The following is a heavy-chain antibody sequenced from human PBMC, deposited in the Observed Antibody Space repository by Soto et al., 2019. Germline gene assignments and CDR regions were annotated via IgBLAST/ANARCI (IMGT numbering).Heavy chain of an antibody. D-gene: IGHD6-19*01. Sequence: ETLSLTCTVSGGSISSYYWSWIRQPPGKGLEWIGYIYYSGSTNYNPSLKSRVTISVDRSKNQFSLKLSSVTAADTAVYYCARGVSSGWYFDYWGQGTLVTVSS. CDR1: GGSISSYY. CDR2: IYYSGST. V-gene: IGHV4-59*12. J-gene: IGHJ4*02. CDR3: ARGVSSGWYFDY.